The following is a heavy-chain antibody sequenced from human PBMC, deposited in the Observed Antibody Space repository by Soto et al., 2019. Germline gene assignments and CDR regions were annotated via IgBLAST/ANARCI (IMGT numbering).Heavy chain of an antibody. V-gene: IGHV4-59*12. CDR1: GGSISSYY. CDR3: ARGGYCGGDCPIDY. J-gene: IGHJ4*02. D-gene: IGHD2-21*02. Sequence: TSETLSLTCTVSGGSISSYYWSWIRQPPGKGLEWIGYIYYSGSTDYNPSLKSRVTISVDRSKNQFSLKLSSVTAADTAVYYCARGGYCGGDCPIDYWGQGTLVTVSS. CDR2: IYYSGST.